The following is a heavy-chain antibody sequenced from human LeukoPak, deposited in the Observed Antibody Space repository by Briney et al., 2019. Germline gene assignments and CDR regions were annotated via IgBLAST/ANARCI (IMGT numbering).Heavy chain of an antibody. CDR1: GFTFDDYA. V-gene: IGHV3-9*01. J-gene: IGHJ5*02. D-gene: IGHD5-12*01. CDR3: AKGTRLLQGGWFDP. Sequence: GRSLRLSCAAPGFTFDDYAMHWVRQAPGKGLEWVSGISWNSGSIGYADSVKGRFTISRDNAKNSLYLQMNSLRAEDTALYYCAKGTRLLQGGWFDPWGQGTLVTVSS. CDR2: ISWNSGSI.